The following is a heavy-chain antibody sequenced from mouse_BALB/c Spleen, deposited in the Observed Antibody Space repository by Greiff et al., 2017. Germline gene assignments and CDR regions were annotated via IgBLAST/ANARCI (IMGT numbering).Heavy chain of an antibody. J-gene: IGHJ4*01. Sequence: EVKVVESGTVLARPGASVKMSCKASGYSFTSYWMHWVKQRPGQGLEWIGAIYPGNSDTNYNQKFKGKAKLTAVTSASTAYMELSSLTNEDSAVYYCSRYGYPLAMDYWGQGTSGTVSS. CDR3: SRYGYPLAMDY. V-gene: IGHV1-5*01. CDR1: GYSFTSYW. CDR2: IYPGNSDT. D-gene: IGHD2-2*01.